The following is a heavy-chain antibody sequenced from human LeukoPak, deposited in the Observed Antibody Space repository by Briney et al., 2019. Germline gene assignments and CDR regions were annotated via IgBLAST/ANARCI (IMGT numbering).Heavy chain of an antibody. D-gene: IGHD3-10*01. J-gene: IGHJ4*02. V-gene: IGHV4-34*01. Sequence: TSETLSLTCAVYGGSFSGYYWSWIRQPPGKGLEWIGGINHSGSTNYNPSLKSRVTISVDTSKNQFSLKLSSVTAADTAVYYCARGVWFGELAYYFDYWGQGTLVTVSS. CDR3: ARGVWFGELAYYFDY. CDR2: INHSGST. CDR1: GGSFSGYY.